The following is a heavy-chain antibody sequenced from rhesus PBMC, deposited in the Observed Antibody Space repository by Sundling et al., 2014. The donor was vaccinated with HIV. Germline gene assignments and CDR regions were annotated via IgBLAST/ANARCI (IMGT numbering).Heavy chain of an antibody. V-gene: IGHV4-169*01. Sequence: QLQLQESGPGLVKPSETLSVTCAVSGGSISTHYWSWIRRAPGKGLEWIGYIHGRDSNTDYNPSLKSRVTLSVDTSKNQFSLRLNSVTAADTAVYYCARTGPWTGFYSFDYWGQGVLVTVSS. CDR3: ARTGPWTGFYSFDY. CDR2: IHGRDSNT. J-gene: IGHJ4*01. CDR1: GGSISTHY. D-gene: IGHD3-3*01.